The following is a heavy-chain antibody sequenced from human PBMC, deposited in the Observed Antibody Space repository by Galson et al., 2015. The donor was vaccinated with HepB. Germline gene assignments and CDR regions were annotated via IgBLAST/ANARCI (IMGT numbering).Heavy chain of an antibody. CDR2: IYPGDSDS. D-gene: IGHD3-22*01. J-gene: IGHJ5*02. Sequence: QSGAEVKKPGESLKISCKGSGYSFTSYWIGWVRQMPGKGLEWMGIIYPGDSDSRYSPSFQGQVTISADKSISTAYLQGSSLKASDTAMYYCARLKDYYDSSGYLNNWFDPWGQGTLVTVSS. CDR1: GYSFTSYW. CDR3: ARLKDYYDSSGYLNNWFDP. V-gene: IGHV5-51*03.